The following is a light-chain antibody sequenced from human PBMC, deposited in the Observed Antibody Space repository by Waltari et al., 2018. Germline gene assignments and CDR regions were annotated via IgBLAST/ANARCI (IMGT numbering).Light chain of an antibody. CDR1: SSNIGAGYA. Sequence: QSVLTQPPSVSGAPGQRVTVSCTGSSSNIGAGYAVHWYQHLPGTAPKPPLEANNNRPSGVPDRFSGSKSCTSAALAITGLQADDEADYYCQSYDTSLSGSNWVFGGGTKLTVL. V-gene: IGLV1-40*01. CDR3: QSYDTSLSGSNWV. J-gene: IGLJ3*02. CDR2: ANN.